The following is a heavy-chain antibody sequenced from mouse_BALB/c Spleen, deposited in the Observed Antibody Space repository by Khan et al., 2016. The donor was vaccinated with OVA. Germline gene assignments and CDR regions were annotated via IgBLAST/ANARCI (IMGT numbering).Heavy chain of an antibody. J-gene: IGHJ4*01. D-gene: IGHD1-1*01. CDR3: ARSNYYGNGLYALDY. CDR2: ISPGSGNP. Sequence: DLVKPGASVKLSCKASGYTFTSYWINWIKQRPGQGLEWVGQISPGSGNPYYTKNFKGHATLTVDTSSTTVYIQLSSLSSGDSAVYFCARSNYYGNGLYALDYWGQGTSVTVSS. V-gene: IGHV1S41*01. CDR1: GYTFTSYW.